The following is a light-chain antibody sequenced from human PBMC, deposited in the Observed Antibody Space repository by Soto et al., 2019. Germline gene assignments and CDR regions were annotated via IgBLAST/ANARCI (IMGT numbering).Light chain of an antibody. CDR1: QSVSSN. CDR3: HQYNSWPPHT. CDR2: GAS. J-gene: IGKJ5*01. V-gene: IGKV3-15*01. Sequence: EIVMTQSPATLSVSPGERATLSCRASQSVSSNLAWYQQKPGQAPRLLIYGASTRATGVPARFSGSGSGTEFTLSISSLQSEDSAVYYCHQYNSWPPHTFGQGTRLEI.